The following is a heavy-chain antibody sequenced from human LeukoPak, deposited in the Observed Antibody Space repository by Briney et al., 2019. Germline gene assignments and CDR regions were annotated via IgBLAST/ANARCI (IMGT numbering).Heavy chain of an antibody. V-gene: IGHV3-23*01. CDR1: GFTFSTYE. D-gene: IGHD3-3*01. CDR2: ISGSGGST. CDR3: AKVDQYYDFWSGYYGGGGLNYYFDY. Sequence: PGGSLRLSCAASGFTFSTYEMNWVRQAPGKGLEWVSAISGSGGSTYYADSVKGRFTISRDNSKNTLYLQMNSLRAEDTAVYYCAKVDQYYDFWSGYYGGGGLNYYFDYWGQGTLVTVSS. J-gene: IGHJ4*02.